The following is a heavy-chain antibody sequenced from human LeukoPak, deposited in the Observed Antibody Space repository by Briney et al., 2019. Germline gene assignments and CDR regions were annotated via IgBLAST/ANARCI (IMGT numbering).Heavy chain of an antibody. CDR2: ISSSSTI. D-gene: IGHD1-26*01. Sequence: GGSLRLSCAASGFTFSSYSMNWVRQAPGKGLEWVSYISSSSTIYYADSVKGRFTISRDNSKNTLYLQMNSLRAEDTAVYYCAKDPGYSGSYYVDYWGQGTLVTVSS. J-gene: IGHJ4*02. V-gene: IGHV3-48*01. CDR3: AKDPGYSGSYYVDY. CDR1: GFTFSSYS.